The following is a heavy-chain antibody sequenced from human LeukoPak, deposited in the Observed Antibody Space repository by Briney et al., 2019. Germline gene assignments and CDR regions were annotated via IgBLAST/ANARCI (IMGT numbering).Heavy chain of an antibody. CDR2: INHSGST. V-gene: IGHV4-34*01. CDR1: GGSFSGYY. J-gene: IGHJ4*02. CDR3: ARGQLLINY. Sequence: KSSETLSLTCAVYGGSFSGYYWSWIRQPPGKGLEWIGEINHSGSTNYNPSLKSRVTISVDTSKNQFSLKLNSVTAADTAVYYCARGQLLINYWGQGTLVTVSS. D-gene: IGHD1-26*01.